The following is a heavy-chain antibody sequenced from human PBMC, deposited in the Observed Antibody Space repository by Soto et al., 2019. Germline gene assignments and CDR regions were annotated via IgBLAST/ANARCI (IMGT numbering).Heavy chain of an antibody. CDR2: VSGGGGVT. J-gene: IGHJ4*02. D-gene: IGHD2-15*01. CDR3: AKGRCSGTSCYSDY. Sequence: EVQLLESGGGLVQPGGSLRLSCAASGFSFSDYAMSWVRQAPGKGLEWVSGVSGGGGVTNYADSVKGRFTISRDNSKNTVYLQMNGLRAEDTAIDYCAKGRCSGTSCYSDYWGQGTLVTVSS. CDR1: GFSFSDYA. V-gene: IGHV3-23*01.